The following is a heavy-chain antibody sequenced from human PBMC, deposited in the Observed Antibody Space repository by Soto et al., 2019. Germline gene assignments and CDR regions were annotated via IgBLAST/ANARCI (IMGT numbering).Heavy chain of an antibody. V-gene: IGHV1-18*01. D-gene: IGHD6-19*01. CDR3: ARDERQWLAYYYGMDV. J-gene: IGHJ6*02. CDR2: ISAYNGNT. Sequence: ASVKVSCKASGYTFTSYGISWVRQAPGQGLEWMGWISAYNGNTNYAQKLQGRVTMTTDTSTSTAYMELRSLRSDDTAVYYCARDERQWLAYYYGMDVWGQGTTVTVSS. CDR1: GYTFTSYG.